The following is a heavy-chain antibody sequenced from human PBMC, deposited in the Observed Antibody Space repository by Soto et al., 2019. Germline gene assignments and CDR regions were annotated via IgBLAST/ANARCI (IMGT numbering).Heavy chain of an antibody. V-gene: IGHV3-15*07. J-gene: IGHJ6*02. CDR3: ARGQSTRDTAMAYGMDV. CDR2: IRPKTEGGTA. Sequence: GGSLRLSCAASVLTFTTDWMNWVRQAPGKGLEWVGHIRPKTEGGTADYADSVKGRFTISRDNSKNTLYLQMNSLRAEDTAVYYCARGQSTRDTAMAYGMDVWGQGTTVTVSS. D-gene: IGHD5-18*01. CDR1: VLTFTTDW.